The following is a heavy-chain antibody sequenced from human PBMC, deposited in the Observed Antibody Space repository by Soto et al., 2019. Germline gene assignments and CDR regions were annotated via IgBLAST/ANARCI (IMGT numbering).Heavy chain of an antibody. Sequence: SETLSLTCTVSGGSISSYYWSWIRQPPGKGLEWIGYIYYSGSTNYNPSLKSRVTISVDTSKNQFSLNLSSVTAADTAVYYCARGVPLLRYFDWLPDAGWFDPWGQGTLVTVSS. J-gene: IGHJ5*02. V-gene: IGHV4-59*01. CDR1: GGSISSYY. D-gene: IGHD3-9*01. CDR2: IYYSGST. CDR3: ARGVPLLRYFDWLPDAGWFDP.